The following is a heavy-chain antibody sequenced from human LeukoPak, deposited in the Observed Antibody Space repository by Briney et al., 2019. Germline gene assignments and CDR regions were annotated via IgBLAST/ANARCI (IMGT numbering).Heavy chain of an antibody. CDR2: ISAYSGDT. J-gene: IGHJ3*02. V-gene: IGHV1-18*01. CDR3: ARSHAFDI. Sequence: ASVKVSCKASGYTFTHYGISWVRQAPGQGLEWMGWISAYSGDTDYAQKLQGRVTMTTDTSTSTAYMELRSLRSDDTAVYYCARSHAFDIWGQGTMVTVSS. CDR1: GYTFTHYG.